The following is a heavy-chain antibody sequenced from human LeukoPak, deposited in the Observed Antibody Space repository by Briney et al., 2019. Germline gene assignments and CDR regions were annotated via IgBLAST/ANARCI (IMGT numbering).Heavy chain of an antibody. J-gene: IGHJ6*03. CDR1: GFTFTSYW. CDR3: ARDSPPVVPAAMAYMDV. V-gene: IGHV3-7*01. CDR2: IKQDGSEK. Sequence: GGSLRLSCAASGFTFTSYWMSWVRQAPGKGLEWVANIKQDGSEKDYVDSVKGRFTISRDNAKNSLYLQMNSLRAEDTAVYYCARDSPPVVPAAMAYMDVWGKGTTVTVSS. D-gene: IGHD2-2*01.